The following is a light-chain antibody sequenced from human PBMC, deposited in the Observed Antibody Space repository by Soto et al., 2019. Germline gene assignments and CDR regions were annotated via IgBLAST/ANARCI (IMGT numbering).Light chain of an antibody. CDR3: QQYNSYSRT. J-gene: IGKJ1*01. Sequence: DVQMTQSPSTLAASVGDRVTIACRASQSISSWLAWYQQKPGKAPKLLIYKASSLESGVPSRFSGSGSGTEFTLTISSLQPDDFATYYCQQYNSYSRTFGQGT. V-gene: IGKV1-5*03. CDR2: KAS. CDR1: QSISSW.